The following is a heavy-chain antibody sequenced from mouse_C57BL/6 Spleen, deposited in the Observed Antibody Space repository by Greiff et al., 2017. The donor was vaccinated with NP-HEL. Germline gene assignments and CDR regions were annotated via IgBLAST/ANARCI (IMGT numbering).Heavy chain of an antibody. CDR2: IDPSDSYT. CDR1: GYTFTSYW. V-gene: IGHV1-69*01. J-gene: IGHJ2*01. Sequence: VQLQQSGAELVMPGASVKLSCKASGYTFTSYWMHWVKQRPGQGLEWIGEIDPSDSYTNYNQKFKGKSTLTVDKSSSTAYMQLSSLTSEDSAVYYCARGSSSGYYFDYWGQGTTLTVSS. CDR3: ARGSSSGYYFDY. D-gene: IGHD3-2*02.